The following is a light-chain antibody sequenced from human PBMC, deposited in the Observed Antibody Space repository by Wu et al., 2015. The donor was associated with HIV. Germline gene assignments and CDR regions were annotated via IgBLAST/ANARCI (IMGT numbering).Light chain of an antibody. V-gene: IGKV1-5*03. J-gene: IGKJ2*03. CDR1: QSINSW. CDR3: QQYNSYPYS. CDR2: EAS. Sequence: DIQMTQSPSTLSASVGDTVTITCRASQSINSWLTWYQQKPGKAPKLLIYEASTLESGVPSRFKGSESGTEFSLTISSLRPDDFATYYCQQYNSYPYSFGQGTKLEIK.